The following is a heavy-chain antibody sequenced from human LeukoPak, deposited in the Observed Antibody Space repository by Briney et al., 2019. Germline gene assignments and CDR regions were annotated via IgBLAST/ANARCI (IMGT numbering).Heavy chain of an antibody. CDR2: IYYSGST. CDR1: GGSISSYY. Sequence: SETLSLTCTVSGGSISSYYWSWIRQPPGKGLEWIGYIYYSGSTNYNPSLKSRVTISVDTSKNQFSLKLSSVTAADTAVYYCARDGTTTVTTNGRYYYYYGMDVWGQGTTVTVSS. D-gene: IGHD4-17*01. J-gene: IGHJ6*02. V-gene: IGHV4-59*01. CDR3: ARDGTTTVTTNGRYYYYYGMDV.